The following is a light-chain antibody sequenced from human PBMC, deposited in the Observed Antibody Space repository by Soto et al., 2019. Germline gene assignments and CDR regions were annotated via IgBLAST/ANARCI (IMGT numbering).Light chain of an antibody. V-gene: IGKV3-15*01. CDR1: QSVSSN. Sequence: IVLTQFVATLSVYPGERATLSCRASQSVSSNLAWYQQKPGQAPRLLIYGASTRATGIPARFSGSGSGTEFTLTISSLQSEDFAVYYCQQYNNWLRKFGQGTKVDIK. CDR3: QQYNNWLRK. CDR2: GAS. J-gene: IGKJ1*01.